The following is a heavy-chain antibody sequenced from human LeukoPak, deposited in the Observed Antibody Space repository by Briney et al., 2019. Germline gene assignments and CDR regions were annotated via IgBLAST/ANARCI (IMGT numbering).Heavy chain of an antibody. V-gene: IGHV1-46*01. Sequence: GASVKVSCKASGYTFTSYYMHWVRQAPGQGLEWMGIINPSGGSTSYAQKFQGRVTMTRDMSTSTVYMELSSLRSEDTAVYYCARDWRPTGLYYYMDVWGKGTTVTISS. CDR3: ARDWRPTGLYYYMDV. D-gene: IGHD3-3*01. CDR2: INPSGGST. J-gene: IGHJ6*03. CDR1: GYTFTSYY.